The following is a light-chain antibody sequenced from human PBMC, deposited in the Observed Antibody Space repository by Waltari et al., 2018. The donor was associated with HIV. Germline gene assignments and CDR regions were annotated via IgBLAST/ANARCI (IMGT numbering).Light chain of an antibody. CDR3: AVWDGSLSAYV. Sequence: QSFLPQPPPASGPPGQRVTIPCLGSTPTLGRLNVHGYQQLPETAPKLLIHVNNYRPSGVPDRFSGSKSGTSASLAISGLQSEDEADYYCAVWDGSLSAYVFGPGTTVTV. CDR1: TPTLGRLN. CDR2: VNN. V-gene: IGLV1-44*01. J-gene: IGLJ1*01.